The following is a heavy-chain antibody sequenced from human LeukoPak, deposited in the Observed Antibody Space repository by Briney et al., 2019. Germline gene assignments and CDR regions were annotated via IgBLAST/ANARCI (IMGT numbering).Heavy chain of an antibody. CDR1: GYSISSGYY. CDR2: IYHSGST. V-gene: IGHV4-38-2*01. Sequence: SETLSLTCAVSGYSISSGYYWGWIRPPPGKGLEWIGSIYHSGSTYYNPSLKSRVTISVDTSKNQFSLKLSSVTAADTAVYYCARTAVVTAQRGDYWGQGTLVTVSS. D-gene: IGHD2-21*02. J-gene: IGHJ4*02. CDR3: ARTAVVTAQRGDY.